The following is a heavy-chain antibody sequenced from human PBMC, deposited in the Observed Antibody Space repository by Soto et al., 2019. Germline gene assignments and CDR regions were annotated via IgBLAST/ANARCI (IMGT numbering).Heavy chain of an antibody. CDR1: GASISSYH. V-gene: IGHV4-59*08. CDR2: IYYTGST. D-gene: IGHD4-17*01. J-gene: IGHJ4*02. CDR3: ARLMATVTFDY. Sequence: PSETLSLTCSVSGASISSYHWSWIRQPPGKGLEWIGYIYYTGSTNYNPSLKSRVTMSLDTSKNQFSLKLSSVTAADTAVYYCARLMATVTFDYWGQGTLVTVSS.